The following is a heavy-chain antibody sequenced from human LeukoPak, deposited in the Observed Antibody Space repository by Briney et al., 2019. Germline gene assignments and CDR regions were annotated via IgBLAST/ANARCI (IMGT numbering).Heavy chain of an antibody. Sequence: SETLSLTCAVYGGSFSGYYWSWIRQPPGKGLEWIGEINHSGSTNYNPSLKSRVTISVDTSKNQFSLKLSSVTAADTAVYYCARLPFFSSTWTYYYYYMDVWRKGTTVTISS. J-gene: IGHJ6*03. CDR3: ARLPFFSSTWTYYYYYMDV. CDR1: GGSFSGYY. V-gene: IGHV4-34*01. CDR2: INHSGST. D-gene: IGHD3-3*01.